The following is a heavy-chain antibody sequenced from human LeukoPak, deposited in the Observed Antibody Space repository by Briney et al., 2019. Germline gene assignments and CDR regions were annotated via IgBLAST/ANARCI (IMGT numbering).Heavy chain of an antibody. CDR2: IIPIFGTA. CDR3: ARDALKSTYRGYCSSTSCYGWFDP. Sequence: SVKVSCKASGGTFSSYAISWVRQAPGQGLEWMGGIIPIFGTANYAQKFQGRVTITADKSTSTAYMELSRLRSDDTAVYYCARDALKSTYRGYCSSTSCYGWFDPWGQGTLVTVSS. D-gene: IGHD2-2*01. CDR1: GGTFSSYA. V-gene: IGHV1-69*06. J-gene: IGHJ5*02.